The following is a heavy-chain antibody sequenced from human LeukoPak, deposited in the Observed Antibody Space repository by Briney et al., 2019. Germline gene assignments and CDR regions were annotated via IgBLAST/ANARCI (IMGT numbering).Heavy chain of an antibody. Sequence: GESLKISCKGSGYSFTTYLISWVRQMPGKGLEWMGRTDPSDSYTDYRPSFQGHVTISADKSITTAYLQWSSLEASDTAMYYCARHTTISMDYYVMDVWGQGTTVTVSS. V-gene: IGHV5-10-1*01. J-gene: IGHJ6*02. D-gene: IGHD4-11*01. CDR3: ARHTTISMDYYVMDV. CDR2: TDPSDSYT. CDR1: GYSFTTYL.